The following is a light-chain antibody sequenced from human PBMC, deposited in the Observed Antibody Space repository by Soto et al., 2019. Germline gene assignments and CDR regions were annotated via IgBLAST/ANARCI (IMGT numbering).Light chain of an antibody. V-gene: IGKV3-15*01. Sequence: RQSVGSNLAWYQQKPGQAHSLIIYGAYNRATGIPDTFSGSGSETEFTLTIRSLKAQDSAVSFCQKYNNWPKWTCGKG. CDR2: GAY. CDR1: QSVGSN. CDR3: QKYNNWPKWT. J-gene: IGKJ1*01.